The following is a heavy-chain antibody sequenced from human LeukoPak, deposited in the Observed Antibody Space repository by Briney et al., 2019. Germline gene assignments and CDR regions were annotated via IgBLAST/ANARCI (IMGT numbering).Heavy chain of an antibody. J-gene: IGHJ4*02. CDR2: INPNSGGT. CDR1: GYTFTGYY. CDR3: ARDWGLGEQWLVGYFDY. Sequence: WASVKVSCKASGYTFTGYYMHWVRQAPGQGLEWMGWINPNSGGTNYAQKFQGRVTMTRDTSISTAYMELSRLRSDDTAVYYCARDWGLGEQWLVGYFDYWGQGTLVTVSS. D-gene: IGHD6-19*01. V-gene: IGHV1-2*02.